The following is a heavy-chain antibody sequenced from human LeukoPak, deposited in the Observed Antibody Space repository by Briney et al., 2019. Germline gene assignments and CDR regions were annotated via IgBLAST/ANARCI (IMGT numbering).Heavy chain of an antibody. D-gene: IGHD3-22*01. CDR1: GESISIYY. CDR3: ARGSYYYDSRGNRDASDI. V-gene: IGHV4-4*07. J-gene: IGHJ3*02. CDR2: IYTSGST. Sequence: KPSETLSLTCTVAGESISIYYWSWIRQPAGKGLEWIGRIYTSGSTNYNPSLKTQVSMSVDTSKNQFSLKLNSVTAADTAVYYCARGSYYYDSRGNRDASDIWGQGTMVTVSS.